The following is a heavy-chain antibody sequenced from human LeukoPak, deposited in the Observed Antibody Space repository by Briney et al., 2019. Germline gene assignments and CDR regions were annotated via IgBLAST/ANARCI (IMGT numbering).Heavy chain of an antibody. D-gene: IGHD3-22*01. Sequence: SETLSLTCTVSGGSVSSGSYYWSWIRQPPGKGLEWLGYIYYSGSTNYNPSLKSRVTISVDTSKNQFSLKLSSVTAADTAVYYCASAPSYYDSSGHGGYWGQGTLVTVSS. V-gene: IGHV4-61*01. CDR3: ASAPSYYDSSGHGGY. CDR2: IYYSGST. J-gene: IGHJ4*02. CDR1: GGSVSSGSYY.